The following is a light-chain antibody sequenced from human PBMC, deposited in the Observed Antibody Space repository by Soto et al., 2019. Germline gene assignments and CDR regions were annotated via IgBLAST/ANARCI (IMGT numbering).Light chain of an antibody. V-gene: IGLV1-47*02. CDR2: SNN. CDR3: AAWDDSLSGYV. J-gene: IGLJ1*01. CDR1: SSNIGINY. Sequence: QSVLTQPPSASGTPGQRVTISCSGSSSNIGINYVYWYQQLPGTAPKLLIYSNNQRPSGVPDRFSGSKSGTSASLAISGLRSEDEADYYCAAWDDSLSGYVFGTGTKVHRP.